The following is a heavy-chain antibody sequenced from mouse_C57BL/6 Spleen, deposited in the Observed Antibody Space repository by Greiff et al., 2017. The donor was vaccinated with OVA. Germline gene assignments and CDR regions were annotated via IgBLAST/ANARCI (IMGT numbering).Heavy chain of an antibody. CDR2: ISYDGSN. J-gene: IGHJ2*01. D-gene: IGHD1-1*01. CDR3: AREGSSSYYFDY. CDR1: GYSITSGYY. V-gene: IGHV3-6*01. Sequence: DVKIQESGPGLVKPSQSLSLTCSVTGYSITSGYYWNWIRQFPGNKLEWMGYISYDGSNNYNPSLKNRISITRDTSKNQFFLKLNSVTTEDTATYYCAREGSSSYYFDYWGQGTTLTVSS.